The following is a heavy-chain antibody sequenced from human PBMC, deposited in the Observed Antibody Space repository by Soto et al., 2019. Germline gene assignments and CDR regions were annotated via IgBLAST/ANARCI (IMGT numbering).Heavy chain of an antibody. CDR1: GGSINSGDYY. J-gene: IGHJ3*02. CDR3: ATVPTYYYDRSGYANAFDI. D-gene: IGHD3-22*01. CDR2: IYYTGST. V-gene: IGHV4-30-4*01. Sequence: QVQLQESGPGLVKPSQTLSLTCTVSGGSINSGDYYWSWIRQPPGKGLEWIGYIYYTGSTYHNPCLKSRMNISLDTSKNQFSLKLNSVTAADTAVYYCATVPTYYYDRSGYANAFDIWGQGTRVTVSS.